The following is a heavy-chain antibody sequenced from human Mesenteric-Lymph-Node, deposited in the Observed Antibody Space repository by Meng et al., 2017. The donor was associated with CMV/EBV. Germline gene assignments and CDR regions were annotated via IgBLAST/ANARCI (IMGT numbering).Heavy chain of an antibody. CDR3: ARGGYCTNGVCCRTGDY. D-gene: IGHD2-8*01. Sequence: SISSSNWWRWVRQPQGKGLEWIGEIYHSGSTNYNPSLKSRVTISVDKSKNQLSLKLSSVTAADTAVYYCARGGYCTNGVCCRTGDYWGQGTLVTVSS. J-gene: IGHJ4*02. CDR2: IYHSGST. CDR1: SISSSNW. V-gene: IGHV4-4*02.